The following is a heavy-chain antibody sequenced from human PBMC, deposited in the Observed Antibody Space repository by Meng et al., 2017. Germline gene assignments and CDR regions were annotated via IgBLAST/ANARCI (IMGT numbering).Heavy chain of an antibody. CDR2: INPNSGGT. CDR1: GYTFTGYY. D-gene: IGHD3-9*01. Sequence: ASVKVSCKASGYTFTGYYMHWVRQAPGQGLEWMGRINPNSGGTNYAQKFQGRVTMTRDTSISTAYMELSRLRSDDTAVYYCARDDYDILTGYYRTLDYWGQGTLVTVFS. J-gene: IGHJ4*02. CDR3: ARDDYDILTGYYRTLDY. V-gene: IGHV1-2*06.